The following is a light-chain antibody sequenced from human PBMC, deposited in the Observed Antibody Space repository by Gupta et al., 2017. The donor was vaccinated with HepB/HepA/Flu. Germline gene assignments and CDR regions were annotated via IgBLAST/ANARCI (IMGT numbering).Light chain of an antibody. CDR3: QAWDSSTVV. V-gene: IGLV3-1*01. Sequence: SYALTQPPSVSVSPRQTASMTCSGDRLGDKYACWYQQKQGQTPVLVIYKDSKRPSGIIEGFSGCKAGNTATLTISGKKEMDEADYYCQAWDSSTVVFGGGTKLTVL. CDR1: RLGDKY. CDR2: KDS. J-gene: IGLJ2*01.